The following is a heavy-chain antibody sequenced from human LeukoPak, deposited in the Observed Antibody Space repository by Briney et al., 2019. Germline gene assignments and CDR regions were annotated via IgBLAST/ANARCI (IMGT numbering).Heavy chain of an antibody. Sequence: TSETLSLTRTVSGGSISSYYWSWIRQPPGKGLECIGYIYYSGSTNYNPSLKSRVTISVDTSKNQFSLKLSPVTAADTAVYYCARPIAAADTDAFDIWGQGTMVTVSS. J-gene: IGHJ3*02. CDR2: IYYSGST. V-gene: IGHV4-59*08. CDR1: GGSISSYY. D-gene: IGHD6-13*01. CDR3: ARPIAAADTDAFDI.